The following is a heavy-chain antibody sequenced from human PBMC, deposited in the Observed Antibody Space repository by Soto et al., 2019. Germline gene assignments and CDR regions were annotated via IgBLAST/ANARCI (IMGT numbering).Heavy chain of an antibody. V-gene: IGHV3-23*01. Sequence: RSCVTSAFSLTSCSMSWVRQTPGKGLEWVSALSRSGGATYYADSVKGRFTISRDTSTNTLYLQMSNLRAEDTAIYYCAKGEMATIRNSFDPWGQGTLVTVSS. CDR2: LSRSGGAT. D-gene: IGHD5-12*01. CDR1: AFSLTSCS. CDR3: AKGEMATIRNSFDP. J-gene: IGHJ5*02.